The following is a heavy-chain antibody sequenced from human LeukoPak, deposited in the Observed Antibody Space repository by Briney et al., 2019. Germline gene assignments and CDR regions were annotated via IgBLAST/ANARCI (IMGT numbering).Heavy chain of an antibody. J-gene: IGHJ4*02. D-gene: IGHD6-13*01. Sequence: SVKVSCKASGGTFSSYAISWVRQAPGQGLEWMGGIIPIFGTANYAQKFQGRVTITADESTSTAYMELSSLRSEDTAVYYCARGAVSSALIAAAGTFDYWGQGSLVTVSS. CDR1: GGTFSSYA. CDR3: ARGAVSSALIAAAGTFDY. V-gene: IGHV1-69*13. CDR2: IIPIFGTA.